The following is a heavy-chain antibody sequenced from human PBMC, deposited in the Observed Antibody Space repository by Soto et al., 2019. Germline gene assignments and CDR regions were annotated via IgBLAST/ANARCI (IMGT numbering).Heavy chain of an antibody. CDR3: AHSMRWLRPVYFDY. D-gene: IGHD5-12*01. J-gene: IGHJ4*02. CDR2: IYWDDDK. Sequence: SGPTLVNPTQSLALTCTFSGFSLSTSGVGVGWIRQPPGKALEWLALIYWDDDKRYSPSLKSRLTITKDTSKNQVVLTMTNMDPVDTATYYCAHSMRWLRPVYFDYWGQGTLVTVSS. V-gene: IGHV2-5*02. CDR1: GFSLSTSGVG.